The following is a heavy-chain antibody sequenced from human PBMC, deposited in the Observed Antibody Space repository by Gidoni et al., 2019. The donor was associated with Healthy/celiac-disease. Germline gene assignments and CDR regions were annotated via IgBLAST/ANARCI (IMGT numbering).Heavy chain of an antibody. D-gene: IGHD3-16*01. V-gene: IGHV4-4*07. Sequence: QVQLQESGPGLVKPSETLSLTCTVSGGSISSYYWSWIRQPAGKGLEWIGRIYTSGSTNYNPSLKSRVTMSVDTSKNQFSLKLSSVTAADTAVYYCARGGDNYDYVWGSYSMDVWGQGTTVTVSS. CDR1: GGSISSYY. J-gene: IGHJ6*02. CDR3: ARGGDNYDYVWGSYSMDV. CDR2: IYTSGST.